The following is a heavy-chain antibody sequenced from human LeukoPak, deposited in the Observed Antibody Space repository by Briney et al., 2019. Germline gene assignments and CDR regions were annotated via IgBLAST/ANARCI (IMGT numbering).Heavy chain of an antibody. J-gene: IGHJ3*02. V-gene: IGHV4-39*01. CDR1: GGSISSSSYY. CDR2: IYYSGST. Sequence: PSETLSLTCTVSGGSISSSSYYWGWIRQPPGKGLEWIGSIYYSGSTYYNPSLKGRVTISVDTSKNQFSLKLRFVTAADTAVYYCARRPLRGYSGYDDAFDIWGQGTMVTVSS. CDR3: ARRPLRGYSGYDDAFDI. D-gene: IGHD5-12*01.